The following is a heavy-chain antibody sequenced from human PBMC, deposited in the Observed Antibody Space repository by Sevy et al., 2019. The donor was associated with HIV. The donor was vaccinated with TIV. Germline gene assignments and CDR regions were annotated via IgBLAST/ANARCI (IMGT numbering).Heavy chain of an antibody. V-gene: IGHV1-69*13. CDR2: IIPIFGTA. Sequence: ASVKVSCKASGGTFSSYAICWVRQAPGQGLEWMGGIIPIFGTANYAQKFQGRVTITADESTSTAYMELSSLRSEDTAVYYCARDRPGEYSSGWYKGAWFDPWGQGTLVTVSS. CDR1: GGTFSSYA. D-gene: IGHD6-19*01. J-gene: IGHJ5*02. CDR3: ARDRPGEYSSGWYKGAWFDP.